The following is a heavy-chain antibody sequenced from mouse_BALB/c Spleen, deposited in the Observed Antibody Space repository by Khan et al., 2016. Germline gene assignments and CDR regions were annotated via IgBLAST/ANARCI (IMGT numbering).Heavy chain of an antibody. Sequence: EGKLEGSGGGLVQPGGTMKISCVASGFTFSNYWMNWVRQSPEKGLEWVAEIRLKSDEYVTQYEECVKGRFTISRDDTQKSVYQQMNHLRAEDTGLYYCWILLWGQGTTLTVSS. J-gene: IGHJ2*01. CDR1: GFTFSNYW. CDR3: WILL. CDR2: IRLKSDEYVT. V-gene: IGHV6-6*02.